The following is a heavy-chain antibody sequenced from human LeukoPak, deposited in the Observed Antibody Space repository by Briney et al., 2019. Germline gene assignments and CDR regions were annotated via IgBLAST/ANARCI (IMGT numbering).Heavy chain of an antibody. Sequence: SETLSLTCAVYGGSFSSSSYYWGWIRQPPGKGLEWIGSIYYSGSTYYNPSLKSRVTISVDTSKNQFSLKLSSVTAADTAVYYCAREKYSGSYSEGFDYWGQGTLVTVSS. CDR1: GGSFSSSSYY. J-gene: IGHJ4*02. CDR3: AREKYSGSYSEGFDY. CDR2: IYYSGST. D-gene: IGHD1-26*01. V-gene: IGHV4-39*07.